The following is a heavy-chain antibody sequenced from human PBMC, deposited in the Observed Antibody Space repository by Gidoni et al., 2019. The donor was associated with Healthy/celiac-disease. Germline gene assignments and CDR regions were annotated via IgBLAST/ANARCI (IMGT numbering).Heavy chain of an antibody. CDR3: AKTAFQTWYYYDSSGYYFDY. D-gene: IGHD3-22*01. CDR2: ISGSGGST. Sequence: EVQLLETGGGLVQPGGSLRLSCAASGFTFSSYAMIWVRQAPGKGLEWVSAISGSGGSTYYAYSVKGRFTISRDNSKNTLYLQMNSLRAEDTAVYYCAKTAFQTWYYYDSSGYYFDYWGQGTLVTVSS. V-gene: IGHV3-23*01. J-gene: IGHJ4*02. CDR1: GFTFSSYA.